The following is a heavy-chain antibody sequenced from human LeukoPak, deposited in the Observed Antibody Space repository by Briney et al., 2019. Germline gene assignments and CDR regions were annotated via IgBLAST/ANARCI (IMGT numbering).Heavy chain of an antibody. D-gene: IGHD6-25*01. CDR1: GYTFTSYD. Sequence: ASVKVSCKASGYTFTSYDINWVRQATGQGLEWMGWMNPNNGNTGYAQKLQGRVTITRNTSISTADMDLSRRTPDATDGCYCARDSSGNDYWGQRTLVTVSS. CDR2: MNPNNGNT. CDR3: ARDSSGNDY. V-gene: IGHV1-8*03. J-gene: IGHJ4*02.